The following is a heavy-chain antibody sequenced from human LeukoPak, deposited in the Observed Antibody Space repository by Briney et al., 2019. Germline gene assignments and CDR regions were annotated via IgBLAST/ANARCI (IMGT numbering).Heavy chain of an antibody. V-gene: IGHV1-18*01. CDR1: GYTFTTYG. J-gene: IGHJ4*02. CDR2: ISAYNSNT. Sequence: ASVKVSCKSSGYTFTTYGISWVRQAPGQGLEWMGWISAYNSNTNYAQNLQGRVTMTTDTSTSTAYMELRSLRSDDTAVYYCARGRITDFDYWGQGTLVTVSS. CDR3: ARGRITDFDY.